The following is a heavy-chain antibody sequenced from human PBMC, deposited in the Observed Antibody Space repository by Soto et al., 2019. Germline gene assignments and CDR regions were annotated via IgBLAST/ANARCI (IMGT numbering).Heavy chain of an antibody. CDR2: IRGSDGST. V-gene: IGHV3-23*01. J-gene: IGHJ4*02. Sequence: PGGSLRLSCAASGFTFNNYAMSWVRQAPGKGLEWVSTIRGSDGSTYYADSVKGRFTISRDNSRDTLYLQMNSLRAEDTAVYYCAKVQDYYGSGTNTFYFDYWGQGTLVTVSS. CDR3: AKVQDYYGSGTNTFYFDY. D-gene: IGHD3-10*01. CDR1: GFTFNNYA.